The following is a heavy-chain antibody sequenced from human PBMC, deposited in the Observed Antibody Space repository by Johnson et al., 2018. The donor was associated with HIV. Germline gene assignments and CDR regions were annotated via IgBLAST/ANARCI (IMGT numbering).Heavy chain of an antibody. Sequence: EVQLVESGGGLVQPGGSLRLSCAASGFTFSSYAMSWVRQAPGKGLEWVSAISGSGGSTYYADSVKGRFNISRDNSKNTLYLQMNSLRAEDTAVYYGAKDYAIRFGELGPTGDAVDIWVQGTMVTVSS. CDR2: ISGSGGST. CDR1: GFTFSSYA. D-gene: IGHD3-10*01. CDR3: AKDYAIRFGELGPTGDAVDI. J-gene: IGHJ3*02. V-gene: IGHV3-23*04.